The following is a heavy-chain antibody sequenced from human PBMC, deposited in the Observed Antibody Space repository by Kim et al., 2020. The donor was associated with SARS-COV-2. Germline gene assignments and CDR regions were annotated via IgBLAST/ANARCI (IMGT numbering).Heavy chain of an antibody. D-gene: IGHD3-3*01. CDR3: ARNSTYGFWGYFYMDV. Sequence: SLKVRFTFSRDTAKNSLYLHMNSLRAEDTAVYYCARNSTYGFWGYFYMDVWGKGTTVTVSS. V-gene: IGHV3-11*01. J-gene: IGHJ6*03.